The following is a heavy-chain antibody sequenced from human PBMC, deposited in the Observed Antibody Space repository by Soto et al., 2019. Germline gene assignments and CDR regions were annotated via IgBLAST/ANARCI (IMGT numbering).Heavy chain of an antibody. CDR2: IYYSGST. V-gene: IGHV4-59*01. Sequence: PSLPQPVTCSPCGKSMNSYFSAWSRQPQGKGLVWIAYIYYSGSTNYTPSLKSRVTISVDTSKNQFSLKVSSVTAAVPALYYCARATLMYYDFWSGYLRVRPPYYYYYMDVWGKGTTVTVSS. D-gene: IGHD3-3*01. CDR1: GKSMNSYF. J-gene: IGHJ6*03. CDR3: ARATLMYYDFWSGYLRVRPPYYYYYMDV.